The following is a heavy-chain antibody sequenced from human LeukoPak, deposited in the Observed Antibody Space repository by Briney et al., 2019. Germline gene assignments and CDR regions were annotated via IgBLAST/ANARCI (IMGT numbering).Heavy chain of an antibody. J-gene: IGHJ6*03. D-gene: IGHD2-21*01. V-gene: IGHV3-23*01. Sequence: PGGSLRLSWAASGFTFRSFAMSWARQAPGKGLEWVSGIIGSGRTTFYADSVKGRFTISRDNSKNTLYLQMNSLRAEDTAIYYCAKKEGDTYFSWYMDVWGKGTTVTVSS. CDR2: IIGSGRTT. CDR3: AKKEGDTYFSWYMDV. CDR1: GFTFRSFA.